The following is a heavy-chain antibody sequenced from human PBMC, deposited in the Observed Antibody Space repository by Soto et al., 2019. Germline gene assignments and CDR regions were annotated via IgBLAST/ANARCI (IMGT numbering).Heavy chain of an antibody. CDR2: INSEGGST. Sequence: VQLVESGGGLVHPGGSLRLSCAASGFTFSNYWMHWVRQAPGKGLVWVSRINSEGGSTAYADSVKGRFTISRDNAENKLFLQMNSLIAEDMAVYYCTRVPRSSVGNCYASGAVDFWGQGTMLTVSS. D-gene: IGHD2-15*01. J-gene: IGHJ3*01. CDR1: GFTFSNYW. V-gene: IGHV3-74*01. CDR3: TRVPRSSVGNCYASGAVDF.